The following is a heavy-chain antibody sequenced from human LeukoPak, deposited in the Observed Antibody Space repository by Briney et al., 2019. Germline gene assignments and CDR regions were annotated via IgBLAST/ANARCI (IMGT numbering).Heavy chain of an antibody. CDR1: GFTFSSYG. Sequence: GRSLRLSCAASGFTFSSYGMHWVRQAPGKGLEWVAVIWYDGSNKYYADSVKGRFTISRDNSKNTLYLQMNSLRAEDTAVYYCAKLHIVVVPAAIRRGYWGQGTLVTVSS. CDR3: AKLHIVVVPAAIRRGY. J-gene: IGHJ4*02. D-gene: IGHD2-2*02. CDR2: IWYDGSNK. V-gene: IGHV3-33*06.